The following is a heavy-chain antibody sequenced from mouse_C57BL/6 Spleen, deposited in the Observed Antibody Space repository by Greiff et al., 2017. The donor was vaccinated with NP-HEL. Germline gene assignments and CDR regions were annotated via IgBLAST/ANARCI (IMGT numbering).Heavy chain of an antibody. CDR2: IYPGSGST. CDR3: AKGEDSPAMDY. CDR1: GYTFTSYW. J-gene: IGHJ4*01. V-gene: IGHV1-55*01. Sequence: QVQLQQSGAELVKPGASVKMSCKASGYTFTSYWITWVKQRPGQGLEWIGDIYPGSGSTNYNEKFKSKATLTVDTSSSTAYMQLSSLTSEGSAVYYCAKGEDSPAMDYWGQGTSVTVSS.